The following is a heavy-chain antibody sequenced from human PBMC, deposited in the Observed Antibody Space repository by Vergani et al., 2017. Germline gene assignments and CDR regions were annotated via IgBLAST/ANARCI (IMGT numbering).Heavy chain of an antibody. Sequence: QVQLVQSGAEVKKPGSSVKVSCKASGGTFSSYAISWVRQAPGQGLEWMGGIIPIFGTANYAKKFQGRVTITADESTSTAYMELSSLRSEDTAVYYCASLYCSSTSCHHTYLDVWGQGTTVTVSS. CDR1: GGTFSSYA. V-gene: IGHV1-69*12. CDR3: ASLYCSSTSCHHTYLDV. CDR2: IIPIFGTA. J-gene: IGHJ6*02. D-gene: IGHD2-2*01.